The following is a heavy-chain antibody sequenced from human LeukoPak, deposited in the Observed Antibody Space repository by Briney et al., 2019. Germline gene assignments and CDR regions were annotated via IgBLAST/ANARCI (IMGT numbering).Heavy chain of an antibody. CDR3: ARVGYSSSCFDY. Sequence: PGGSLRLSCAASGFAFSNYWMSWVRQAPGKGLESVANINQDGSVKYYVDSVKGRFTISRDNAKNSLYLQMNSLRAEDTAIYYCARVGYSSSCFDYWGQGTLVTVTS. J-gene: IGHJ4*02. CDR1: GFAFSNYW. D-gene: IGHD5-12*01. CDR2: INQDGSVK. V-gene: IGHV3-7*01.